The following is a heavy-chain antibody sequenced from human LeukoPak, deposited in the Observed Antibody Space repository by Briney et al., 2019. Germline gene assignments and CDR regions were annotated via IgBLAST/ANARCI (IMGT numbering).Heavy chain of an antibody. D-gene: IGHD6-13*01. J-gene: IGHJ4*02. V-gene: IGHV3-23*01. Sequence: GGALRLSCAASGFTFSSYAMSWVRQAPGKGLEWVSAISGSGGSTYYADSVKGRFTISRDNSKNTLYLQMNSLRAEDTAVHYCAKAPTRIAAAGTPFDYWGQGTLVTVSS. CDR1: GFTFSSYA. CDR3: AKAPTRIAAAGTPFDY. CDR2: ISGSGGST.